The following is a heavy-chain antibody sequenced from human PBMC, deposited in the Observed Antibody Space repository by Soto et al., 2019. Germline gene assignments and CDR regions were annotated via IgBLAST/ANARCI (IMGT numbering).Heavy chain of an antibody. J-gene: IGHJ6*02. CDR2: ISYDGSNK. Sequence: GGSLRLSCAASGFTFSSYAMHWVRQAPGKGLEWVAVISYDGSNKYYADSVKGRFTISRDNSKNTLYLQMNSLRAEDTAVYYCASQGAGYGMDVWGQRTTVTVSS. V-gene: IGHV3-30-3*01. D-gene: IGHD1-26*01. CDR1: GFTFSSYA. CDR3: ASQGAGYGMDV.